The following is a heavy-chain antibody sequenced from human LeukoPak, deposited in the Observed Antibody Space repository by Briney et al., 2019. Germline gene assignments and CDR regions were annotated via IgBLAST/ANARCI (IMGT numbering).Heavy chain of an antibody. V-gene: IGHV1-46*01. J-gene: IGHJ4*02. CDR3: AREYPGYSYGIDY. CDR2: INPSGGST. Sequence: ASLKVSCKASGYTFTGDYMHWVRQAPGQGLEWMGIINPSGGSTSYAQKFQGRVTMTRDTSTSTVYMELSSLRSEDAAVYYCAREYPGYSYGIDYWGQGTLVTVSS. CDR1: GYTFTGDY. D-gene: IGHD5-18*01.